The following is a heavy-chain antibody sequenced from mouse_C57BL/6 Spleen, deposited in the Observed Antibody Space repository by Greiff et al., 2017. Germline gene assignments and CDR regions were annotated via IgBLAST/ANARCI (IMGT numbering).Heavy chain of an antibody. CDR3: ARGTGKGFDY. V-gene: IGHV1-85*01. D-gene: IGHD4-1*01. Sequence: VKVVESGPELVKPGASVKLSCKASGYTFTSYDINWVKQRPGQGLEWIGWIYPRDGSTKYNEKFKGKATLTVDTSSSTAYMELHSLTSEDSAVYFCARGTGKGFDYWGQGTTLTVSS. CDR1: GYTFTSYD. J-gene: IGHJ2*01. CDR2: IYPRDGST.